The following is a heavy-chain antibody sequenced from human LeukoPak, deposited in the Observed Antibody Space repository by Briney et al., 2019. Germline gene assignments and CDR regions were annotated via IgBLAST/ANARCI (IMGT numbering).Heavy chain of an antibody. CDR1: GYTFTSYY. Sequence: ASVKVSCKAYGYTFTSYYMHWVRQAPGQGLEWMGIINPSGGSTSYAQKFQGRVTMTRDTSTSTVYMELSSLRSEDTAVYYCARKDIAVAGTGRANWFDPWGQGTLVTVSS. CDR3: ARKDIAVAGTGRANWFDP. V-gene: IGHV1-46*01. D-gene: IGHD6-19*01. CDR2: INPSGGST. J-gene: IGHJ5*02.